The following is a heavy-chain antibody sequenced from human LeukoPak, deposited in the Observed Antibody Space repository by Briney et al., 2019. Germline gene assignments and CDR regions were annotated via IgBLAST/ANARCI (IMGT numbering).Heavy chain of an antibody. J-gene: IGHJ4*02. D-gene: IGHD3-16*01. CDR3: ARDGRALGEY. Sequence: GGSLRLSCAASGFTISNYWMHWVRQAPGKELVWVSRINSDGSRTSSADSVKGRFTISRDNSKNTLYLQMNSLRVEDTAVYYCARDGRALGEYWGKGTLVTVSS. V-gene: IGHV3-74*01. CDR1: GFTISNYW. CDR2: INSDGSRT.